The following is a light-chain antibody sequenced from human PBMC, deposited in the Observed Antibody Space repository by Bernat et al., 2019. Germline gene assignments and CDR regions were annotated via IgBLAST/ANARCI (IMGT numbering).Light chain of an antibody. CDR3: QVWDSSSDHVV. Sequence: SYVLTQPPSVSVAPGRTARITCGGTNIGTKSVHWYEQKPGQAPVLVIYSDSGRPSGIPERFSASNSGNTAILTISRVEAGDEADYYCQVWDSSSDHVVFGGGTKLTVL. J-gene: IGLJ2*01. V-gene: IGLV3-21*04. CDR2: SDS. CDR1: NIGTKS.